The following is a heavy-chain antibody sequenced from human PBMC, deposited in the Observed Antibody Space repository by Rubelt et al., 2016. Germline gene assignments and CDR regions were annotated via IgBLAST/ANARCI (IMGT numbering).Heavy chain of an antibody. Sequence: EVQLVESGGGLVHPGGSLRLSCVVSGFTVSSNYMSWVRQAPGKGLEWVSVICNGGSTYYADSVKGRFTISRDKSKNTLDPPMNSLRAEDTSSYYCANDCPCNTASDDWGQGTLVTVSS. V-gene: IGHV3-66*01. CDR2: ICNGGST. CDR3: ANDCPCNTASDD. CDR1: GFTVSSNY. D-gene: IGHD2/OR15-2a*01. J-gene: IGHJ4*02.